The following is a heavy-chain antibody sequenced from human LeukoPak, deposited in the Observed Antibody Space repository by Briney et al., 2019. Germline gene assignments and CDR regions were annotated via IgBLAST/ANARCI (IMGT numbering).Heavy chain of an antibody. CDR3: ARDGSNSRYFDY. Sequence: PGGSLRLSCAASGFTFSSYGMHWVRQAPGKGLEWVAFIRYDGSNKYYADSVKGRFTISRDNSKNTLYLQMNSLRAEDTAVYYCARDGSNSRYFDYWGQGTLVTVSS. CDR2: IRYDGSNK. D-gene: IGHD6-13*01. J-gene: IGHJ4*02. V-gene: IGHV3-30*02. CDR1: GFTFSSYG.